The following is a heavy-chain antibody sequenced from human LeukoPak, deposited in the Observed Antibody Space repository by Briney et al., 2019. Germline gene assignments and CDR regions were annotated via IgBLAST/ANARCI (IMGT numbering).Heavy chain of an antibody. Sequence: ASVTVSCKAAGYTFTGYYMHWVRQAPGQGLEWMGWINPNSGGTNYAQKFQGRVTMTRDTSISAAYMELSRLTSDDTAVYYCARDPPIGGADVFDIWGQGTMVTVSS. J-gene: IGHJ3*02. CDR3: ARDPPIGGADVFDI. V-gene: IGHV1-2*02. D-gene: IGHD3-10*01. CDR2: INPNSGGT. CDR1: GYTFTGYY.